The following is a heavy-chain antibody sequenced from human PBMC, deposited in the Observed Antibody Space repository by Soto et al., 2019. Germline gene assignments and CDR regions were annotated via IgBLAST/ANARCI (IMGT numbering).Heavy chain of an antibody. Sequence: GGSLRLSCAASGLTFNTYAMTWVRQAPGKGLEWVSVIRGSGDNRYYADSAKGRLTISRDNSKNTLYLQMSSLRAEDTAVYYCATQAGGFLWGPLDFWGQGTMVTVSS. J-gene: IGHJ4*02. D-gene: IGHD3-10*01. CDR3: ATQAGGFLWGPLDF. V-gene: IGHV3-23*01. CDR1: GLTFNTYA. CDR2: IRGSGDNR.